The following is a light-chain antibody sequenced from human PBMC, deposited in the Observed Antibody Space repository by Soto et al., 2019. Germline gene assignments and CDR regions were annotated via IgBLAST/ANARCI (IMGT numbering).Light chain of an antibody. CDR1: QSISNN. CDR3: QQYKSYST. CDR2: TAS. Sequence: DIQVTQSPSSLSASVGDRVTITCRASQSISNNLNWYQQRPGKPPKLLIYTASSLQSGAPSRFSGSGSGTEFTLTINNLQPDDLATYICQQYKSYSTFGRGTKVDIK. V-gene: IGKV1-39*01. J-gene: IGKJ1*01.